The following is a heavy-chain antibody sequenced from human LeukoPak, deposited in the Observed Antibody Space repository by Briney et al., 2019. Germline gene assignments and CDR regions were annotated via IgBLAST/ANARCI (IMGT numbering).Heavy chain of an antibody. CDR3: ARGLLAAAGIDY. Sequence: GGSLRLSCAASGFTFSSYWMSWVRQAPGKGLEWVANIKQDGSEKNYVDSVKGRFTISRDDAKKSLYLQMTSLRADDTAVYYWARGLLAAAGIDYWGRGALVTVSS. D-gene: IGHD6-13*01. CDR1: GFTFSSYW. CDR2: IKQDGSEK. J-gene: IGHJ4*02. V-gene: IGHV3-7*04.